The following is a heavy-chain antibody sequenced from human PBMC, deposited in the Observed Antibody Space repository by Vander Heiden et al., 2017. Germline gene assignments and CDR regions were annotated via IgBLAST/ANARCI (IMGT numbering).Heavy chain of an antibody. CDR3: AKDLYYDILTASYGMDV. Sequence: EVQLVESGGGLVQPGRSLRLSGAASGFTFDDYALHWVRQGPGKGLEWVSGISWNSGSRGYADSVKGRFTISRDNAKNSLYLQMNSLGAEDTALYYCAKDLYYDILTASYGMDVWGQGTTVTVSS. CDR2: ISWNSGSR. CDR1: GFTFDDYA. V-gene: IGHV3-9*01. J-gene: IGHJ6*02. D-gene: IGHD3-9*01.